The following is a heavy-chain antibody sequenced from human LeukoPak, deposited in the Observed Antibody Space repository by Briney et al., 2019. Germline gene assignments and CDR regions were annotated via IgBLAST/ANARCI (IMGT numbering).Heavy chain of an antibody. CDR3: VRDSITYGDYFDY. CDR2: ISAYRGDT. Sequence: GASVKVSCKASGYTFTSYGISWVRQAPGQGLEWMGWISAYRGDTNYAHKFQGRVTMTTDTSTSTAYMELRSLRSDDTAVYYCVRDSITYGDYFDYWGQGTLVTVSS. J-gene: IGHJ4*02. D-gene: IGHD4-17*01. V-gene: IGHV1-18*01. CDR1: GYTFTSYG.